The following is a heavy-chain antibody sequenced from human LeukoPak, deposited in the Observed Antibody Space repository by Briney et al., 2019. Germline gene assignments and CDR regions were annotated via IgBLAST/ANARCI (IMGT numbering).Heavy chain of an antibody. CDR1: GYTFTSYD. V-gene: IGHV1-8*01. CDR2: MNPNSGNT. J-gene: IGHJ4*02. D-gene: IGHD1-7*01. Sequence: ASVKVSCKASGYTFTSYDINWVRQATGQGLEWMGWMNPNSGNTGYAQKFQGRVTMTRNTSISTAYMELSSLRSEDTAVYYCARGEYNWNSFPAYYFDYWGQGTLVTVSS. CDR3: ARGEYNWNSFPAYYFDY.